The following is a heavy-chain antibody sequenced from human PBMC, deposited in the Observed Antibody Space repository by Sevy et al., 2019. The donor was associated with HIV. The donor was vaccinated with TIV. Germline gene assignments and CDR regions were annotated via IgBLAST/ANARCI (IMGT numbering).Heavy chain of an antibody. CDR1: GGTFGSYA. J-gene: IGHJ4*02. V-gene: IGHV1-69*13. CDR3: AGVDYGDYVTHGWYYFDY. D-gene: IGHD4-17*01. CDR2: IIPIFGTA. Sequence: ASVKVSCKASGGTFGSYAISWVRQAPGHRLEWMGGIIPIFGTANYAQKFQGRVTIAADESTSTAYMELSSLRSEDTAVYYCAGVDYGDYVTHGWYYFDYWGQGTLVTVSS.